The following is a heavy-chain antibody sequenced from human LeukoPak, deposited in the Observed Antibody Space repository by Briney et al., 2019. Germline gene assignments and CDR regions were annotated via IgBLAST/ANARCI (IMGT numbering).Heavy chain of an antibody. CDR3: ANDRKGSGGPQYYFDY. J-gene: IGHJ4*02. V-gene: IGHV3-23*01. Sequence: GGSLRLSCAASGFTFSGYAMSWVRQAPGKGLEWVSVISGRGGSKYYADSVKGRFTISRDNSKNMLYLQMNSLRAEDTAVYYWANDRKGSGGPQYYFDYWGQGTLVTVST. D-gene: IGHD1-14*01. CDR2: ISGRGGSK. CDR1: GFTFSGYA.